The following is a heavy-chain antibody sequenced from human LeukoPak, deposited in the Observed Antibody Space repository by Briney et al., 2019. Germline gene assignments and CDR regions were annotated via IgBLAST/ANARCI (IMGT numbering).Heavy chain of an antibody. CDR3: ARSDGAYYFDY. D-gene: IGHD2-21*01. CDR2: INPNNDVT. Sequence: ASLKGSCKASGYTFTGYYMHWVRQAPGQGLEWMGWINPNNDVTNYALKFQGRVTMTRDTSISTAYMELSGLRSDDTAVYYCARSDGAYYFDYWGQGTLVTVSS. V-gene: IGHV1-2*02. CDR1: GYTFTGYY. J-gene: IGHJ4*02.